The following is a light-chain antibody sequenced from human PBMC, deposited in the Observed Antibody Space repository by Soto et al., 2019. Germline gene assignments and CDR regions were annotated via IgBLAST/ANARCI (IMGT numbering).Light chain of an antibody. CDR1: RRDIGGYNH. J-gene: IGLJ2*01. CDR3: GSYSSTSAVV. CDR2: EVS. V-gene: IGLV2-14*01. Sequence: QSVLTQPASVSGSRGQSITISCTGTRRDIGGYNHVSWYQQYPGKAPKLLIFEVSNRPSGISDRFSGSKSAHTASLTISGLQAEDEADYYCGSYSSTSAVVFGGGTQLTVL.